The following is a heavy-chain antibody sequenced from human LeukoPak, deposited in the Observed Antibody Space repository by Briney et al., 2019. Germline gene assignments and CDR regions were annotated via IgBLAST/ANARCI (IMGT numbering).Heavy chain of an antibody. D-gene: IGHD6-19*01. CDR1: GGSFSGYY. Sequence: SGTLSLTCAVYGGSFSGYYWSWIRQPPGKGLEWIGEINHSGSTNYNASLKNRGTILVATSSKQFSLMLESGIRAETAVYYCWRGRKRLCKSSSCFREDHYTGRGWSDPRRQATLVTISS. CDR2: INHSGST. CDR3: WRGRKRLCKSSSCFREDHYTGRGWSDP. J-gene: IGHJ5*02. V-gene: IGHV4-34*01.